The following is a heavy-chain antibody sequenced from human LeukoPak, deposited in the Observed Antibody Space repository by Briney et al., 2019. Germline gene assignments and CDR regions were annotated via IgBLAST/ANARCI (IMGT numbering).Heavy chain of an antibody. CDR2: ISAYNGNT. CDR1: GYTFTSYG. D-gene: IGHD3-16*01. Sequence: ASVKVSCKASGYTFTSYGISWVRQAPGQGLEWMGWISAYNGNTNYAQKLQGRVTMTTDTSTSTAYMELKSLRSDDTAVYYCARGAYDYVWGSPPFDPWGQGTLVTVSS. CDR3: ARGAYDYVWGSPPFDP. V-gene: IGHV1-18*01. J-gene: IGHJ5*02.